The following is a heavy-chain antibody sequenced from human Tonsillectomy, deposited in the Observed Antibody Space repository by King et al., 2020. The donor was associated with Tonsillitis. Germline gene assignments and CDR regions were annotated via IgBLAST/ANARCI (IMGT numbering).Heavy chain of an antibody. V-gene: IGHV3-74*02. CDR3: VRXXXDYYXSXXX. Sequence: QLVESGGGLVQPGGSLRLSCAASGFTFSSYWMHWVRQAPGKXLVWXSRIXSDGSSTSYADSVXGRFTIXRDNAKNTLYVQMNSXLAEDTAVYYCVRXXXDYYXSXXXW. CDR2: IXSDGSST. J-gene: IGHJ6*01. CDR1: GFTFSSYW.